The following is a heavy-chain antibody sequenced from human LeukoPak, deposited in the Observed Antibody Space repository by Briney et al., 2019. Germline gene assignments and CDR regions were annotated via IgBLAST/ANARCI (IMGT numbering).Heavy chain of an antibody. CDR2: IYYSGST. CDR3: ARYSILTGYYNTLDYFDY. J-gene: IGHJ4*02. V-gene: IGHV4-59*01. Sequence: SETLSLTCTVSGGSISSYYWSWIRQPPGKGLEWIGYIYYSGSTNYNPSLKSRVTISVDTSKNQFSLKLSSVTAADTAVYYCARYSILTGYYNTLDYFDYWGQGTLVTVSS. D-gene: IGHD3-9*01. CDR1: GGSISSYY.